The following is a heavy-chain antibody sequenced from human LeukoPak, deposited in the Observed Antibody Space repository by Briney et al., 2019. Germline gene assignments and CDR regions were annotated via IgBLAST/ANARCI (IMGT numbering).Heavy chain of an antibody. CDR1: GYTFTGYY. J-gene: IGHJ4*02. CDR3: ARGPGDGSGSYYNAAFDY. V-gene: IGHV7-4-1*02. D-gene: IGHD3-10*01. CDR2: INTNTGNP. Sequence: GASAKVSCKASGYTFTGYYMHWVRQAPGQGLEWMGWINTNTGNPTYAQGFTGRFVFSLGTSVSTAYLQISSLKAEDTAVYYCARGPGDGSGSYYNAAFDYWGQGTLVTVSS.